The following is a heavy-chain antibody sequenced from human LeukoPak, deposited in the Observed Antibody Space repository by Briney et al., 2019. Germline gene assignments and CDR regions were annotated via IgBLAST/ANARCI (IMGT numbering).Heavy chain of an antibody. D-gene: IGHD3-22*01. CDR3: ARPPRDDSSAYYSAFDL. CDR2: IYPGDSET. CDR1: GYRFTNYW. Sequence: GESLKISCKGSGYRFTNYWIGWVRQLPGKGLEGLGIIYPGDSETRYSPSFQGQVTISADKSISTAYLQWSSLKASDTAMYYCARPPRDDSSAYYSAFDLWGQGTMVTVSS. V-gene: IGHV5-51*01. J-gene: IGHJ3*01.